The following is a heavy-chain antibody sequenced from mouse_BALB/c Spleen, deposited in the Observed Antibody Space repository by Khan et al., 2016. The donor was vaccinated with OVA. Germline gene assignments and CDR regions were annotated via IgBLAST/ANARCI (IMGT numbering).Heavy chain of an antibody. CDR1: GFTFSRIG. J-gene: IGHJ2*01. Sequence: EVELVESGGGLVQPGGSRKLSCAASGFTFSRIGMHWVRQAPEKGPEWVAYISSGSSSIYHADSEQGRFTIPRDNPKNTLFLQMTSLRCEDTAMYYCARDSDFDYWGQGTTLTVSS. V-gene: IGHV5-17*02. CDR2: ISSGSSSI. CDR3: ARDSDFDY.